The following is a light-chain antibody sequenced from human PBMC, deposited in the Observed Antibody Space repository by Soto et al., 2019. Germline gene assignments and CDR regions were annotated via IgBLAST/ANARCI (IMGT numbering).Light chain of an antibody. V-gene: IGKV3D-20*02. Sequence: IVLTQSPGTLSLSPGEIATLSCRASQSVSNNYLAWYQQKPGQAPRLLIYGASNRATGIPDRFSGSGSGTDFTLTISRLEPEDCAVYYCQQRSDWPRTFGQGTKVDIK. CDR1: QSVSNNY. CDR2: GAS. J-gene: IGKJ1*01. CDR3: QQRSDWPRT.